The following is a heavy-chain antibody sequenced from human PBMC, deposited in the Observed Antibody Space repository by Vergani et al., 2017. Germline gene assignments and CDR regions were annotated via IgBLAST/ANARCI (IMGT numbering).Heavy chain of an antibody. D-gene: IGHD4-17*01. J-gene: IGHJ6*03. CDR3: ARARANYGDYPPYYYYYMDV. CDR2: IIPIFGTA. Sequence: QVQLVQSGAEVKKPGSSVKVSCKASGGTFCSSAISCVRQTPRQGLEWWGGIIPIFGTANYAQKFQGRVTITADESTSTAYMELSSLRSEDTAVYYCARARANYGDYPPYYYYYMDVWGKGTTVTVSS. CDR1: GGTFCSSA. V-gene: IGHV1-69*01.